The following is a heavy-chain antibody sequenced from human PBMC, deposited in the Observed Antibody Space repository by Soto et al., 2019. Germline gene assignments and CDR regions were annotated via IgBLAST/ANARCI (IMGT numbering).Heavy chain of an antibody. Sequence: ASVKFSCTAFGSTFPGSHMHWVQQAPGQGLEWMGWINPNSGGTNYAQKFQGRVTMTRDTSISTAYMELSRLRSDDTAVYYCARGSVARAGMDGWGQGTTVTFSS. V-gene: IGHV1-2*02. CDR3: ARGSVARAGMDG. CDR2: INPNSGGT. J-gene: IGHJ6*02. CDR1: GSTFPGSH. D-gene: IGHD6-19*01.